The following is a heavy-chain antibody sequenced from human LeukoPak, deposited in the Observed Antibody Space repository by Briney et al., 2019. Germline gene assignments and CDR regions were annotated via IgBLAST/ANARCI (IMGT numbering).Heavy chain of an antibody. Sequence: SETLSLTCAVYGGSFSNYYWSWVSQSPGKGLEWAGEINDSGTINYNPSLMSRVTISVDKSKNQFSLKLSSVTAADTAVYYCARRWNYGRNYYIDVWGKGATVSVSS. CDR1: GGSFSNYY. CDR2: INDSGTI. D-gene: IGHD1-7*01. J-gene: IGHJ6*03. CDR3: ARRWNYGRNYYIDV. V-gene: IGHV4-34*01.